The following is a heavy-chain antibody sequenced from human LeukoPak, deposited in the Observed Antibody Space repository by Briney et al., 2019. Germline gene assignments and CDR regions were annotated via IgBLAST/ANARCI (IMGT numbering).Heavy chain of an antibody. J-gene: IGHJ6*02. CDR3: AKASAVRGYYYYGMDV. CDR2: ISDSGGIT. CDR1: GFSFSNYV. V-gene: IGHV3-23*01. Sequence: GGSLRLSCVGSGFSFSNYVMRWVRQAPGKGLEWVSAISDSGGITYYADSVKGRFTISRDNSKNTLYLQMNSLRAEDTAIYYCAKASAVRGYYYYGMDVWGQGTTVTVSS. D-gene: IGHD3-10*02.